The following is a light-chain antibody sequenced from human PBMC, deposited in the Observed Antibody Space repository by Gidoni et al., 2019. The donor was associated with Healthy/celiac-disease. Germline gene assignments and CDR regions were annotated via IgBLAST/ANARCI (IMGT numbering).Light chain of an antibody. V-gene: IGKV1-5*01. Sequence: DIQMTQSPSTLSASVGDRVTITCRDSQRISSWLAWYQQKPGKAPKLLIYDASSLESGVPSRFSGSGSGTEFTLTISSLQPDDFATYFCQQYNSYPWTFGQGTKVEIK. CDR2: DAS. CDR3: QQYNSYPWT. CDR1: QRISSW. J-gene: IGKJ1*01.